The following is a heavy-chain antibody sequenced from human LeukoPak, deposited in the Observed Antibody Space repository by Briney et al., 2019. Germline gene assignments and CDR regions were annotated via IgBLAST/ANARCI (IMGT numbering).Heavy chain of an antibody. D-gene: IGHD3-3*01. CDR2: ISGSGGST. CDR3: AKAALITIFGVVPPPHGA. J-gene: IGHJ5*02. V-gene: IGHV3-23*01. Sequence: GGSLRLSCAASGFTFSSYAMSWVRQAPGKGLEWVSAISGSGGSTYYADSVKGRFTISRDNSKNPLCLQMNSLRAEDTAVYYCAKAALITIFGVVPPPHGAWGQGTLVTVSS. CDR1: GFTFSSYA.